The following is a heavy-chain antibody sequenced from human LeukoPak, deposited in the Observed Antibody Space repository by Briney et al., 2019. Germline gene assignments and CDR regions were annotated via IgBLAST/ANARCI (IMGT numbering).Heavy chain of an antibody. CDR3: ARGGVAARLMYGFQNWFDP. D-gene: IGHD6-6*01. CDR2: IYSSGST. V-gene: IGHV4-31*03. Sequence: SQTLSLTCSVSGETVSSGAYYWSWIRQHPGKGLEWIGNIYSSGSTYYSPTLRSRLTISIDTSNNQFSLKMTSVTAADMAVYYCARGGVAARLMYGFQNWFDPWGQGTLVTVSS. J-gene: IGHJ5*02. CDR1: GETVSSGAYY.